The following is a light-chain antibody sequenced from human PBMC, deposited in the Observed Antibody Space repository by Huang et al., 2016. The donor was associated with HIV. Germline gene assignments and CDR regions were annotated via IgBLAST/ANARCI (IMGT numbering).Light chain of an antibody. CDR1: PGISSD. CDR2: AAS. V-gene: IGKV1-9*01. J-gene: IGKJ3*01. Sequence: IQLTQSPSSLSASVGDRVTIPCRASPGISSDLAWYQQKPGKAPKLLIYAASTLQSGVPSRFSGSGSGTDFTLTISSLQPEDFTTYYCQQPGTFGPGTKVDIK. CDR3: QQPGT.